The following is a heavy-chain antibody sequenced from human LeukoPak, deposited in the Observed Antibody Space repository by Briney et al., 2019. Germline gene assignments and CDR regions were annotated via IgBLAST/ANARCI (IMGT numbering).Heavy chain of an antibody. CDR2: INHSGST. CDR1: GGSFSGYH. J-gene: IGHJ4*02. D-gene: IGHD5-12*01. Sequence: SETLSLTCAVYGGSFSGYHWSWIRQPPGKGLEWIGEINHSGSTNYNPSLKSRVTISVDTSKNQFSLKLSSVTAADTAVYYCARGEEWLRFNFWGQGTLVTVSS. CDR3: ARGEEWLRFNF. V-gene: IGHV4-34*01.